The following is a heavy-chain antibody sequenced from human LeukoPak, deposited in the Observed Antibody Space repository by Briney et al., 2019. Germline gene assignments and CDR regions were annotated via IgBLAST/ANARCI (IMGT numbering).Heavy chain of an antibody. Sequence: PGGSLRLSCAASGFTFSSYGMHWVRQAPGKGLEWVAFIRYDGSNKYYADSVKGRFTISRDNSKNTLYLQMNSLRAEDTAVYYCARDHGYSPYYFDYWGQGTLVTVSS. CDR3: ARDHGYSPYYFDY. V-gene: IGHV3-30*02. J-gene: IGHJ4*02. D-gene: IGHD3-22*01. CDR1: GFTFSSYG. CDR2: IRYDGSNK.